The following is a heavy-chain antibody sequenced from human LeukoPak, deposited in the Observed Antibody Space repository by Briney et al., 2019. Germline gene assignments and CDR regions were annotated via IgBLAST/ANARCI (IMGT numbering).Heavy chain of an antibody. CDR2: ISSSGSTI. V-gene: IGHV3-48*04. D-gene: IGHD2/OR15-2a*01. CDR1: GFTFSSYM. Sequence: PGGSLRLSCAASGFTFSSYMMNWVRQAPGKGLEWVSYISSSGSTIYYADSVKGRFTISRDNAKNSLYLQMNSLRAEDTAVYYCARSGTTSQPPPYYYFDYWGQGTLVTVSS. CDR3: ARSGTTSQPPPYYYFDY. J-gene: IGHJ4*02.